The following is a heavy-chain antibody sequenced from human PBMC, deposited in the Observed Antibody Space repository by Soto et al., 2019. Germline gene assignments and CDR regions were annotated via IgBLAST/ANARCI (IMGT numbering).Heavy chain of an antibody. V-gene: IGHV1-69*04. CDR1: GGTFSSYT. CDR3: VRDWESTTQTWGFGDS. Sequence: QVQVVQSGAEVKKPGSSVKASCKASGGTFSSYTITWVRQAPGQGLEWLGRIIPIFGVTNYAQKFQDRLTMSADRPTTTAYMELSSLTSADTAVYYCVRDWESTTQTWGFGDSWGQGTLVTVSS. J-gene: IGHJ4*02. D-gene: IGHD3-10*01. CDR2: IIPIFGVT.